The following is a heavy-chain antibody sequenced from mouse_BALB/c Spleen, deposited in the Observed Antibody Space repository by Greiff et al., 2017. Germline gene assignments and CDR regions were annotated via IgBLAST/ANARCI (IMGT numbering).Heavy chain of an antibody. J-gene: IGHJ3*01. CDR2: INPSSGNT. D-gene: IGHD1-1*02. V-gene: IGHV1-4*02. Sequence: QVQLQQSAAELVRPGASVTMSCTASGFTFTSNTMHWVNQRPGQGLEWIGYINPSSGNTEYNQKFKDKTTLTADKSSSTAYMQLSSLTSEDSAVYYCARAGAWFAYWGQGTLVTVSA. CDR3: ARAGAWFAY. CDR1: GFTFTSNT.